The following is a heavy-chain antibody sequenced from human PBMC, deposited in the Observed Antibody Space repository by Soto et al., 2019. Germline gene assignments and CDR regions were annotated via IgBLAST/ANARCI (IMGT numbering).Heavy chain of an antibody. J-gene: IGHJ4*02. D-gene: IGHD3-3*01. CDR1: GIIFSGYG. Sequence: PGGSLRLSCAASGIIFSGYGMHWVRQAPGKGLEWVAVIRYDGSNEYYADSVRGRFAISRDNAKNTLYLQMNSLRAEDTAVYYCARDGFLEWFWSDYWGQGTLVTLSS. V-gene: IGHV3-33*01. CDR3: ARDGFLEWFWSDY. CDR2: IRYDGSNE.